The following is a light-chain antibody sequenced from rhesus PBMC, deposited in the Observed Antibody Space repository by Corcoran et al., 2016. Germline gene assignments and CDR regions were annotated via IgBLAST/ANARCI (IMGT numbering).Light chain of an antibody. Sequence: DIQMTQSPSSLSASVGDRVTITCRASQGIYTHLTWYQQKPGKAPELLIYAASNLEGGVPSRFSGRGSGTQFTLTISSLQPEDFATYYCLQYNSIPWTFGQGTKVEIK. CDR1: QGIYTH. CDR2: AAS. J-gene: IGKJ1*01. CDR3: LQYNSIPWT. V-gene: IGKV1-43*03.